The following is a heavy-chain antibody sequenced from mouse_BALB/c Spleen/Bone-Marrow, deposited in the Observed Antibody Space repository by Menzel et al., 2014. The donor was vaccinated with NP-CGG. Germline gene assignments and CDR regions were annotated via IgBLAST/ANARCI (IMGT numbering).Heavy chain of an antibody. CDR3: ARVYYGNLDY. Sequence: LQESGAELVRPGSSVKISCKASGYEFSSYWMNWVKQRPGQGLEWTGQIYPGDGDTNYNGKFKGKATLTADKSSSTAYMQVSSLTSEDSAVYFCARVYYGNLDYWGQGTSVTVSS. D-gene: IGHD2-1*01. V-gene: IGHV1-80*01. CDR2: IYPGDGDT. CDR1: GYEFSSYW. J-gene: IGHJ4*01.